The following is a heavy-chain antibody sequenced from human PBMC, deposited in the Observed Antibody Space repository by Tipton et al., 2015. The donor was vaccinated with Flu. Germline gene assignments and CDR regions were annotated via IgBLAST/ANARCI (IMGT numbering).Heavy chain of an antibody. V-gene: IGHV1-18*01. CDR3: ARDRGSYNIHLEYHYYYGMDV. J-gene: IGHJ6*02. Sequence: QMQLVQSGVEVKKPGASVKVSCKASGYTFSNYGITWVRQAPGQGLEWLGWISGYDGDTNYAENLQGRVTMTTDTSTNTAYMELRSLKSDDTAMYYCARDRGSYNIHLEYHYYYGMDVWGQGTTVTVSS. D-gene: IGHD1-26*01. CDR2: ISGYDGDT. CDR1: GYTFSNYG.